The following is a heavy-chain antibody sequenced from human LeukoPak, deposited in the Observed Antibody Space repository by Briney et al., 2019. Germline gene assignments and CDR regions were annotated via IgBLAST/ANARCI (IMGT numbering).Heavy chain of an antibody. V-gene: IGHV4-59*08. D-gene: IGHD3-10*01. CDR3: ARTSYDSGSYL. J-gene: IGHJ4*02. Sequence: PSETLSLTCTVSGGSISSYYWSWIRQPPGKGLEWIGYIYYSGSTNYNPSLKSRVTISVDMSKNQFSLKLSSVTAADTAVYYCARTSYDSGSYLWGQGTLVTVSS. CDR1: GGSISSYY. CDR2: IYYSGST.